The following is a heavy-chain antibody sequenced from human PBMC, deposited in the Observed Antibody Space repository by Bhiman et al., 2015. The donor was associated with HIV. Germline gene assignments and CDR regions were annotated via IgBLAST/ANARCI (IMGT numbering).Heavy chain of an antibody. J-gene: IGHJ5*02. D-gene: IGHD3-16*01. Sequence: EVQLVESGGGLVKPGGSLRLSCAASGFTFSTYSMNWVRQAPGKGLEWVSSSSSSSDIYYSDSLKGRFTISRDNAKNSLYLQMNSLRAEDTAVYYCARDPGGEGWFDPWGQGTLVTVSS. CDR1: GFTFSTYS. V-gene: IGHV3-21*01. CDR3: ARDPGGEGWFDP. CDR2: SSSSSDI.